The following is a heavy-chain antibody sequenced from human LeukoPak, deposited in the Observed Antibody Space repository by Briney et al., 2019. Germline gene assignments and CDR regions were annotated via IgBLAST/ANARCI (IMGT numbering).Heavy chain of an antibody. CDR1: GCTFTSYY. J-gene: IGHJ4*02. CDR3: AREPALFAAMVHLFDY. Sequence: ASVKVSCKASGCTFTSYYMHWVRQAPGQGLEWMGIINPSGGSTSYAQKFQGRVTMTRDTSTSTVYMELSSLRSEDTAVYYCAREPALFAAMVHLFDYWGQGTLVTVSS. CDR2: INPSGGST. D-gene: IGHD5-18*01. V-gene: IGHV1-46*01.